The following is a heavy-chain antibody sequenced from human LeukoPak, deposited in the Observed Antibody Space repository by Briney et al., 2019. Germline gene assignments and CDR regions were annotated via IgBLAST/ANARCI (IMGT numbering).Heavy chain of an antibody. D-gene: IGHD3-9*01. Sequence: GESLKISCKGSGYTFTSYGISWVRQAPGQGLEWMGWISAYNGNTNYAQKLQGRVTMTTDTSTSTAYMELRSLRSDDTAVYYCARDHHGRLTGYYLFDYWGQGTLVTVSS. CDR1: GYTFTSYG. CDR3: ARDHHGRLTGYYLFDY. V-gene: IGHV1-18*01. J-gene: IGHJ4*02. CDR2: ISAYNGNT.